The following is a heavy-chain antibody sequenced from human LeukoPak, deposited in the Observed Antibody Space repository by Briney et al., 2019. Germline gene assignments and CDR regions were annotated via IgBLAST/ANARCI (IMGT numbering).Heavy chain of an antibody. CDR2: IIPIFGTA. V-gene: IGHV1-69*01. CDR1: GGTFSSYA. CDR3: ARPGIAAAGTVSFDY. J-gene: IGHJ4*02. D-gene: IGHD6-13*01. Sequence: SVKVSCKASGGTFSSYAISWVRQAPGQGLEWMGGIIPIFGTANYAQKFQGRVTFTADESTSTAYMELSSLRSEDTAVYYCARPGIAAAGTVSFDYWGQGTLVTVSS.